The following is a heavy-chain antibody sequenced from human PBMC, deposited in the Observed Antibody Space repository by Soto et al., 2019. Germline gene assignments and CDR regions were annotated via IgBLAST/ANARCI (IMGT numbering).Heavy chain of an antibody. J-gene: IGHJ4*02. D-gene: IGHD3-22*01. Sequence: GSLRLSCAASGXTFSSYRMNWVRQAPGKGLEWVSSISSSSSYIYYADSVKGRFTISRDNAKNSLYLQMNSLRAEDTAVYYCASSYSSGYYWNTELYYFDYWGQGTLDTVSS. V-gene: IGHV3-21*01. CDR2: ISSSSSYI. CDR3: ASSYSSGYYWNTELYYFDY. CDR1: GXTFSSYR.